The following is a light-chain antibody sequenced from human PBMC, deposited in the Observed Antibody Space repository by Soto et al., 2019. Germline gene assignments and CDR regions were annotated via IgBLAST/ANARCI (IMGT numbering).Light chain of an antibody. CDR3: QQLNTYPPFT. Sequence: DIQLTQSPSFLSASVGDRVTITCRASQGIRSYLAWYQQKPGKAPNLLIYAASSLQSRVPSRFSGSGSGTEFTLTITSLQPEDFATYYCQQLNTYPPFTFGPGTKVEIK. V-gene: IGKV1-9*01. J-gene: IGKJ3*01. CDR2: AAS. CDR1: QGIRSY.